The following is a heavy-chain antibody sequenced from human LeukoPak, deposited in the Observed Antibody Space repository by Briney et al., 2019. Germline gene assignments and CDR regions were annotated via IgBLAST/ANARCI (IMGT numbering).Heavy chain of an antibody. Sequence: GASLRLSCAASGFTFSNYAMSWVRQAPGKGLEWVSAVSGRDTSTYNTDSVKGRFTISRANSKNTLYLQMNSLSAEDTAIYYCAKWGDYDVLTGYYDSDYWGQGTLVTVSS. J-gene: IGHJ4*02. CDR2: VSGRDTST. CDR3: AKWGDYDVLTGYYDSDY. CDR1: GFTFSNYA. D-gene: IGHD3-9*01. V-gene: IGHV3-23*01.